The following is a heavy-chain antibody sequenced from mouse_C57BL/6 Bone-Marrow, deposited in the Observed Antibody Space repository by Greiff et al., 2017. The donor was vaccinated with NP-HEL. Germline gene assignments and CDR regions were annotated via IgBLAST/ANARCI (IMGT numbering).Heavy chain of an antibody. CDR2: ISYDGSN. D-gene: IGHD2-10*02. CDR1: GYSITSGYS. Sequence: VQLKESGPGLVKPSQSLSLTCSVTGYSITSGYSWNWIRRFPGNKLEWVGSISYDGSNNYSPSLKNRISITRDTSKNQFFLKLTSVTAEDTATYYCARAYGNYLDYWGQGTTLTVSS. V-gene: IGHV3-6*01. J-gene: IGHJ2*01. CDR3: ARAYGNYLDY.